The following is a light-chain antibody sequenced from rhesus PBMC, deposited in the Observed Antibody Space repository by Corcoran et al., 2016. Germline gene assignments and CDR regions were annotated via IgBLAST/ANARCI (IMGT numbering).Light chain of an antibody. V-gene: IGKV2-104*02. Sequence: DIVMTQTPLSLPVTPGEPASMSCRSSQSLLDSEDGNTYLDWYLQKPGKFPQRLIYEVSNRASGVPDRFSGSGSDTDFTLRIGRVEAEDVGIYYCMQTLEFPYSFGQGTKVEIK. CDR2: EVS. CDR1: QSLLDSEDGNTY. CDR3: MQTLEFPYS. J-gene: IGKJ2*01.